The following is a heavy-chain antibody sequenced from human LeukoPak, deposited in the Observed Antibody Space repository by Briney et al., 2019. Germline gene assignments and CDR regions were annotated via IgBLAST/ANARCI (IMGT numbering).Heavy chain of an antibody. Sequence: SETLSLTCTVSGGSISSYYWSWIRQPAGKGLEWIGRISATGSTNYNPSLKSRVTMSVDTSKNQFSLKLSSVTAADTAVYYCARHDYSNYPVFDYWGQGTLVTVSS. CDR2: ISATGST. V-gene: IGHV4-4*07. CDR3: ARHDYSNYPVFDY. CDR1: GGSISSYY. D-gene: IGHD4-11*01. J-gene: IGHJ4*02.